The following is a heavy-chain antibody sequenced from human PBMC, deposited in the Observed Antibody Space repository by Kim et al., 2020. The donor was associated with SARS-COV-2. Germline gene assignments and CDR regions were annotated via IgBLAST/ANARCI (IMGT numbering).Heavy chain of an antibody. Sequence: SETLSLTCTVSGGSISSSSYYWGWIRQPPGKGLEWIGSIYYSGSTYYNPSLKSRVTISVDTSKNQFSLKLSSVTAADTAVYYCARGDNYYDSSGYIDYWGQGTLVTVSS. V-gene: IGHV4-39*01. D-gene: IGHD3-22*01. CDR2: IYYSGST. J-gene: IGHJ4*02. CDR1: GGSISSSSYY. CDR3: ARGDNYYDSSGYIDY.